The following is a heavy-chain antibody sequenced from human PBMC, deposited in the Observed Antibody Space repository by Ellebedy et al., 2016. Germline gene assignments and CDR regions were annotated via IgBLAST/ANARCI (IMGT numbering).Heavy chain of an antibody. V-gene: IGHV1-3*01. CDR2: INAANGNT. Sequence: ASVKVSCKASGGTFTSYAMHWVRQAPGQRLEWMGWINAANGNTKYSQRFQGRVTITRDTSASTAYMELSSLRSEDTAVYYCAKDIVVVPAAISYYYAMDVWGQGTTVTVSS. D-gene: IGHD2-2*02. J-gene: IGHJ6*02. CDR1: GGTFTSYA. CDR3: AKDIVVVPAAISYYYAMDV.